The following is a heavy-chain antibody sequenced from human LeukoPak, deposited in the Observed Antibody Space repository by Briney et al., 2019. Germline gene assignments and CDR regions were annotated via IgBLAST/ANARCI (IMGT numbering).Heavy chain of an antibody. D-gene: IGHD3-22*01. V-gene: IGHV4-39*01. CDR3: ARHGLDSSGYYYLDY. J-gene: IGHJ4*02. CDR2: IYYSGST. CDR1: GGSISSSSYY. Sequence: SSETLSLTCTVSGGSISSSSYYWGWIRQPPGTGLEWIGSIYYSGSTYYNPSLKSRVTISVDTSKNQFSLKLSSVTAADTGVYYCARHGLDSSGYYYLDYWGQGTLVTVSS.